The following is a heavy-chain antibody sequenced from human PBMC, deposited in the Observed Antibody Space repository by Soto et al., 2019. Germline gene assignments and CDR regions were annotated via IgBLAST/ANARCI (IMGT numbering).Heavy chain of an antibody. V-gene: IGHV3-23*01. D-gene: IGHD2-2*01. CDR1: GLTFSTSA. J-gene: IGHJ4*02. Sequence: EVRLLESGGGLVQPGGYLRLSCEASGLTFSTSAMSWVRQAPGKGLEWVSTVSDSGSTYYADSMKGRFTISRDNSKNNLSLHMNSLRAEYTAVFYCEKVWGADRYCSRTSCLYYFHHWGQVTLVTVAS. CDR2: VSDSGST. CDR3: EKVWGADRYCSRTSCLYYFHH.